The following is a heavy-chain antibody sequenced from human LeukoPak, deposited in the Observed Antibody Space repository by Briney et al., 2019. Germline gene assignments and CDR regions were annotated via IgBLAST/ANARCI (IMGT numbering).Heavy chain of an antibody. V-gene: IGHV4-4*08. CDR1: GDSISRES. CDR3: ARRIQLWSYWHFDL. CDR2: SYDSWRM. Sequence: SETLSLTCTVSGDSISRESWSWIRQAPGKGLECIGYSYDSWRMNYNPSLQSRVTISLDTSKNGLSLQLNSVTAADTAVYYCARRIQLWSYWHFDLWGRGTLVTVTS. D-gene: IGHD1-1*01. J-gene: IGHJ2*01.